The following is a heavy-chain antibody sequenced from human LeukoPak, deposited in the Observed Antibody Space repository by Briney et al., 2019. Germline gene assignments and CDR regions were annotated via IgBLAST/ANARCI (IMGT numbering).Heavy chain of an antibody. Sequence: GGSLRLSCAASEFSVGSNYMTWVRQAPGKGLEWVSGIIGSGGTTYYADSVKGRFTISRDNSKNTLYPQMNSLRAEDTALYYCAKDINWASFESWGQGTLVTVSS. J-gene: IGHJ4*02. CDR3: AKDINWASFES. D-gene: IGHD7-27*01. CDR2: IIGSGGTT. V-gene: IGHV3-23*01. CDR1: EFSVGSNY.